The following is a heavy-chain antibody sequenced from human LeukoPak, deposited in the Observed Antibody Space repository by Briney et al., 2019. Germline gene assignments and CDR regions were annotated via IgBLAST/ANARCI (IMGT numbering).Heavy chain of an antibody. CDR2: ISSSSSYI. V-gene: IGHV3-21*01. Sequence: GGSLRLSCAASGFTFSSYSMNWVRQAPGKGLEWVSSISSSSSYIYYADSVKGRFTIARDNAKNSLYLQMNSLRAEDTAVYYCARGSSDAFDIWGQGTMVTVSS. D-gene: IGHD3-10*01. CDR1: GFTFSSYS. J-gene: IGHJ3*02. CDR3: ARGSSDAFDI.